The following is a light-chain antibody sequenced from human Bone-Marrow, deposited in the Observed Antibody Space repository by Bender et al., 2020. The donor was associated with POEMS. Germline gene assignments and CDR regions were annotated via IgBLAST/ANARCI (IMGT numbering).Light chain of an antibody. CDR3: CAYAGVGF. Sequence: QSALTQPRSVSGSPGQSVTISCTGTSSDVGGYNYVSWYQQYPGKAPKLMLYDVSKRSSGVPDRFSGSKSDTSASLTISGLQAEDEADYYCCAYAGVGFFGTGTKVTVL. CDR1: SSDVGGYNY. CDR2: DVS. J-gene: IGLJ1*01. V-gene: IGLV2-11*01.